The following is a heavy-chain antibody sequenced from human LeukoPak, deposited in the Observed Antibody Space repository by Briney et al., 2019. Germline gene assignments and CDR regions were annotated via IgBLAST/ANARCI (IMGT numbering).Heavy chain of an antibody. J-gene: IGHJ4*02. Sequence: SETLSLTCTVSGGSISSSSYYWGWIRQPPGKGLEWIGSIYCSGSTYYNPSLKSRVTISVDTSKNQFSLKLSSVTAADTAVYYCARMGIAAAGTDYWGQGTLVTVSS. CDR3: ARMGIAAAGTDY. CDR2: IYCSGST. D-gene: IGHD6-13*01. CDR1: GGSISSSSYY. V-gene: IGHV4-39*01.